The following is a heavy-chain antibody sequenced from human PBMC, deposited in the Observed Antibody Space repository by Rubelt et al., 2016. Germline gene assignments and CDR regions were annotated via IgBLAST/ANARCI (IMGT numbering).Heavy chain of an antibody. Sequence: YYMHWVRQAPGQGLEWMGIINPSGGSTSYAQKFQGRVTMTRNTSISTAYMELSSLRSEDTAVYYCAGPLYYDFWNYGMDVWGQGTTVTVSS. V-gene: IGHV1-46*01. CDR3: AGPLYYDFWNYGMDV. D-gene: IGHD3-3*01. CDR2: INPSGGST. CDR1: YY. J-gene: IGHJ6*02.